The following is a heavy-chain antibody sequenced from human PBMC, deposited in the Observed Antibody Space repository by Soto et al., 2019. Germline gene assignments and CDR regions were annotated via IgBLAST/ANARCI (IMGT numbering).Heavy chain of an antibody. CDR2: IKQDGSEK. V-gene: IGHV3-7*01. J-gene: IGHJ3*02. D-gene: IGHD6-6*01. CDR3: ARDQYSSSSVAFDI. Sequence: LSLTCAASGFTFSSYWMSWVRQAPGKGLEWVANIKQDGSEKYYVDSVKGRFTISRDNAKNSLYLQMNSLRAEDTAVYYCARDQYSSSSVAFDIWGQGTMVTVSS. CDR1: GFTFSSYW.